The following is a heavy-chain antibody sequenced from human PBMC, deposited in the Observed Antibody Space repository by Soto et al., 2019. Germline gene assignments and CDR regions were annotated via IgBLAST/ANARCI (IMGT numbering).Heavy chain of an antibody. CDR3: AGSDGYNFNWLDS. J-gene: IGHJ5*01. V-gene: IGHV1-8*01. CDR1: GYTFATYD. CDR2: MNPNSGNT. Sequence: QVQLVQSGAEVKTPGASVKVSCKASGYTFATYDINWVRQAPGQGLEWMGWMNPNSGNTGYAQKFQGRLTMTRDTALSVAHMELSSLRNEETAVYYCAGSDGYNFNWLDSWGQGTLVTVSA. D-gene: IGHD2-21*01.